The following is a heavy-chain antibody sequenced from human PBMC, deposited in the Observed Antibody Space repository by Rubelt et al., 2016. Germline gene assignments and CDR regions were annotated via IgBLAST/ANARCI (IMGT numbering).Heavy chain of an antibody. CDR3: ARGSYYFDY. V-gene: IGHV3-74*02. Sequence: VQLVESGGGVVQPGRSLRLSCVASGFTLRSYWMHWVRQVPGKGLVWVSRINSDGSSTSYVDSVKGRFTISRDNAKNTLYLQMNSLRDEDTAVYYCARGSYYFDYWGQGTLVTVSS. D-gene: IGHD2-21*01. CDR2: INSDGSST. J-gene: IGHJ4*02. CDR1: GFTLRSYW.